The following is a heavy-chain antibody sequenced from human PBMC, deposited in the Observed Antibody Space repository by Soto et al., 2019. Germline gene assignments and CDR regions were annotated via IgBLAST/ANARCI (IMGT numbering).Heavy chain of an antibody. CDR1: GGSISSSSYY. V-gene: IGHV4-39*01. CDR2: IYYSVST. Sequence: QLQLQESGPGLVKPSETLSLTCTVSGGSISSSSYYWGWIRQPPGTGLEWIGSIYYSVSTYYNPSLKSRVTISVDTSKNQFSLKLSAVTAADTAVYYCARQDFLGDYVWGSYRKNWFDPWGQGTLVTVSS. J-gene: IGHJ5*02. D-gene: IGHD3-16*02. CDR3: ARQDFLGDYVWGSYRKNWFDP.